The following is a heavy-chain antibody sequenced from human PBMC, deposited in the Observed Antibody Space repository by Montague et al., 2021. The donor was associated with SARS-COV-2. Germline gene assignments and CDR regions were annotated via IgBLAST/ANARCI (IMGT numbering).Heavy chain of an antibody. CDR3: ARSHYVILTGYYTVFDY. J-gene: IGHJ4*02. CDR1: GFSLSTSGMC. CDR2: XDWDDDK. D-gene: IGHD3-9*01. Sequence: PALVKPTQTLTLTCTFSGFSLSTSGMCVSWIRQPPGKALEWLALXDWDDDKYYSTSLKTRLTISKDTSKNQVVLTMTNMDPVDTATYYCARSHYVILTGYYTVFDYWGQGTLVTVSS. V-gene: IGHV2-70*01.